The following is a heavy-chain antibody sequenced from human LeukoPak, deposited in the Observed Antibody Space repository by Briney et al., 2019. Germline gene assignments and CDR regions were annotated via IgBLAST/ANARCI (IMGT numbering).Heavy chain of an antibody. CDR3: ARSGMYYDFWSGYYTFDY. CDR1: GFTFSSYW. J-gene: IGHJ4*02. Sequence: GGSLRLSCAASGFTFSSYWMSWVRQAPGKGLEWVANIKQDGSEKYYVDSVKGRFTISRDNAKNSLYLQMNSLRAEDTAVYYCARSGMYYDFWSGYYTFDYWGQGTLVTVSS. CDR2: IKQDGSEK. V-gene: IGHV3-7*01. D-gene: IGHD3-3*01.